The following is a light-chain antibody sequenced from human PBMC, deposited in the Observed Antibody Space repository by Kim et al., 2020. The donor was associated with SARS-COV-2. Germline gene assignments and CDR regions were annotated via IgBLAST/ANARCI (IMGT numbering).Light chain of an antibody. CDR2: GAS. CDR1: QTVVSNY. Sequence: SPGGGATPPCRASQTVVSNYLAWYQHKPGRAPRLLISGASRRATGTPDRFSGSGSGTDFTLTISRLEPEDCAVYYCQQYGNSPFTFGPGTKVDIK. CDR3: QQYGNSPFT. J-gene: IGKJ3*01. V-gene: IGKV3-20*01.